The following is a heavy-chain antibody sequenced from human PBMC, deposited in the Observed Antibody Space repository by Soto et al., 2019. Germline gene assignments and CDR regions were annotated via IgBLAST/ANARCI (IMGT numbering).Heavy chain of an antibody. J-gene: IGHJ4*02. CDR1: GYTFTSYG. CDR3: ARTHYHDSHSLFDY. CDR2: ISAYNGNT. V-gene: IGHV1-18*01. D-gene: IGHD3-22*01. Sequence: ASVKVSCKASGYTFTSYGISWVRQAPGQGLEWMGWISAYNGNTNYAQKLQGRVTMTTDTSTSTAYMELRSLRSDDTAVYYCARTHYHDSHSLFDYWGQGTPVTVSS.